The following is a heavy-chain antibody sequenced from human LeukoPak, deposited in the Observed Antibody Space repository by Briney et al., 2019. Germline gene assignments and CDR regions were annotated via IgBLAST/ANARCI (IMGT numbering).Heavy chain of an antibody. J-gene: IGHJ4*02. V-gene: IGHV4-39*06. Sequence: SETLSLTCTVSGGSISSRTYYWAWIRQPPGKGLEWIGSINYSGKLTYNPSLKSRVTVSLDTSRNQFPLTLSSVTAADTAVYYCARDFGDWRTDYWGQGTLVTVSS. D-gene: IGHD2-21*02. CDR1: GGSISSRTYY. CDR2: INYSGKL. CDR3: ARDFGDWRTDY.